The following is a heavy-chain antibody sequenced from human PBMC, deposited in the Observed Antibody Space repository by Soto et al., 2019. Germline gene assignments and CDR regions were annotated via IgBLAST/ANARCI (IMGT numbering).Heavy chain of an antibody. Sequence: ASVKVSCKVSGYTFTGYYIHWVRQAPGQGLEWMGWINPKSGDTKYAQKFQGRVTVTRDTSISTAYMELSRLRADDTAVYYCARSSGGYSYNGMDVWGQGTTVTVSS. J-gene: IGHJ6*02. V-gene: IGHV1-2*02. D-gene: IGHD1-26*01. CDR1: GYTFTGYY. CDR3: ARSSGGYSYNGMDV. CDR2: INPKSGDT.